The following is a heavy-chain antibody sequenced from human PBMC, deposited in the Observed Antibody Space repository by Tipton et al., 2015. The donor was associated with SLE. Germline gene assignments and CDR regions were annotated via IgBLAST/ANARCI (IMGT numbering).Heavy chain of an antibody. V-gene: IGHV4-34*01. CDR2: INHSGST. Sequence: LRLSCAVYGGSFSGYYWCWIRQPPGKGLEWIGEINHSGSTNYNPSLKSRVTISVDTSKNQFSLKLSSVTAADTAVYYCASVSIRFLEWLNPPNYYYMDVWGKGTTVTVSS. D-gene: IGHD3-3*01. CDR3: ASVSIRFLEWLNPPNYYYMDV. J-gene: IGHJ6*03. CDR1: GGSFSGYY.